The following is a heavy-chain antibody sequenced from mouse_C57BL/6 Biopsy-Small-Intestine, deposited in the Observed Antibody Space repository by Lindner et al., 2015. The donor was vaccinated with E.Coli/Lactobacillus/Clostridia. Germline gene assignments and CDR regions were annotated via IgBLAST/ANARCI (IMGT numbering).Heavy chain of an antibody. CDR3: ASRELLWFGDLLNY. V-gene: IGHV1-81*01. CDR2: VIPIFGTA. CDR1: GGTFSSYA. D-gene: IGHD1-1*02. Sequence: SVKVSCKASGGTFSSYAISWVRQAPGQGLEWMGGVIPIFGTANYAQKFQGRVTITADESTSTAYMELSSLRSEDTAVYYCASRELLWFGDLLNYWGQGTLVTVSS. J-gene: IGHJ4*01.